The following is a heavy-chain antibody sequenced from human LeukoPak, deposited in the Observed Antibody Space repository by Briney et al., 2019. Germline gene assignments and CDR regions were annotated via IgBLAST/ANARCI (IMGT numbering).Heavy chain of an antibody. D-gene: IGHD3-10*01. CDR2: ITSSSTTK. CDR3: ARAMITMVRGAFDY. V-gene: IGHV3-11*04. CDR1: GFAFSDFY. Sequence: GGSLRLSCAASGFAFSDFYMSWIRQAPGKGLEWLSFITSSSTTKYYADSVRGRFTISRDNAKNSLYLQMSSLRAEDTAVYYCARAMITMVRGAFDYWGQGTLVTVSS. J-gene: IGHJ4*02.